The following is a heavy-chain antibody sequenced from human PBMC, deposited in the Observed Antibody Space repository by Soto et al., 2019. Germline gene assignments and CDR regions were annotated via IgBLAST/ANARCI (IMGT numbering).Heavy chain of an antibody. J-gene: IGHJ4*02. CDR2: FWANGINK. D-gene: IGHD6-13*01. V-gene: IGHV3-30*02. CDR3: VKDEQGYSSSWSPFDY. CDR1: GFTFSNYG. Sequence: GGSLRLSCTTSGFTFSNYGMHWVRQAPGKGLEWVAVFWANGINKYYEESVKGRFTISRDNSKNTLYLQMNSLRAEDTAVYYCVKDEQGYSSSWSPFDYWGQGTLVTVSS.